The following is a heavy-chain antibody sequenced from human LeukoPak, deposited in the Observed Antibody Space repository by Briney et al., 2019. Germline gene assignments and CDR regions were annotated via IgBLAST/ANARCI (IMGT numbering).Heavy chain of an antibody. CDR1: GGSISSSSYY. CDR2: IYYSGST. V-gene: IGHV4-39*07. J-gene: IGHJ5*02. CDR3: ARGPFIVVPRAFDP. Sequence: SETLSLTCTVSGGSISSSSYYWGWIRQPPGKGLEWIGSIYYSGSTYYNPSLKSRVTISVDTSKNQFSLKLSSVTAADTAVYYCARGPFIVVPRAFDPWGQGTLVTVSS. D-gene: IGHD3-22*01.